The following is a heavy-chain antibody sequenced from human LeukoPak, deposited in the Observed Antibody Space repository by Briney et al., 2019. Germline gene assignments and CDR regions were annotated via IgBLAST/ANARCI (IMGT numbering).Heavy chain of an antibody. J-gene: IGHJ4*02. Sequence: SETLSLTCTVSGGSISSSSHHWGWIRQPPGKGLEWIGSIYYSGSTYYNPSLKSRVTISVDTSKNQFSLKLSSVTAADTAVYYCAREDSSGYSQDTFEYWGQGTLVTVSS. V-gene: IGHV4-39*07. CDR2: IYYSGST. CDR1: GGSISSSSHH. CDR3: AREDSSGYSQDTFEY. D-gene: IGHD3-22*01.